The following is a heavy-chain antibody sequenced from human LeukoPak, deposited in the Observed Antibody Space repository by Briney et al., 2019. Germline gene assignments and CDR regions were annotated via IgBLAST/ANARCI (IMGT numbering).Heavy chain of an antibody. CDR1: GGSISSYY. V-gene: IGHV4-59*01. D-gene: IGHD3-16*01. CDR3: ARENRGGLEDY. Sequence: SETLSLTCTVSGGSISSYYWSWIRQPPGKGLEWIGDIYHSGSTNYNPSLKSRVTISVDTSKNQFSLRLKSVTAADTAVYHCARENRGGLEDYWGQGTLVTVSS. CDR2: IYHSGST. J-gene: IGHJ4*02.